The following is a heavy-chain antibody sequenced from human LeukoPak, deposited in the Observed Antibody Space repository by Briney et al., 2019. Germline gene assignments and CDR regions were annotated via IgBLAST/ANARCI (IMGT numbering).Heavy chain of an antibody. CDR3: AKGSFQGGFDF. CDR2: AYCRSKWYI. CDR1: GNSVSSNYAA. Sequence: SQTLSLTCVISGNSVSSNYAAWHWIRQSPSRGLEWLGEAYCRSKWYIDYAESVKNRLTINPDTAKNQFSLQLNSVTPDDTAVYYCAKGSFQGGFDFWGQGTLVTVPS. V-gene: IGHV6-1*01. J-gene: IGHJ4*02. D-gene: IGHD2-15*01.